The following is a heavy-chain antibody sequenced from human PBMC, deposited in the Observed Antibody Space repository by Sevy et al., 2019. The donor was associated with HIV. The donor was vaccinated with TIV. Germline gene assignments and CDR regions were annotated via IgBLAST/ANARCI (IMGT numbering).Heavy chain of an antibody. D-gene: IGHD6-6*01. Sequence: SETLSLTCTVHGEPFSGYYWSWIRRPPGKGLEWIGEINHSGITHYNPSLKSRVTLSVDTSKNHFSLKLSSVTAADTTVYYCVRQDLATAAPRPYWGQGSLVTVSS. CDR2: INHSGIT. J-gene: IGHJ4*02. CDR3: VRQDLATAAPRPY. V-gene: IGHV4-34*01. CDR1: GEPFSGYY.